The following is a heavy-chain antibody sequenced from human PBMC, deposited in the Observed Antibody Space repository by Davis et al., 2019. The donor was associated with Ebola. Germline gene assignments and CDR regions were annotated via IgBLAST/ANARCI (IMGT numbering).Heavy chain of an antibody. Sequence: AASVKVSCKASGYIFSNYDINWVRQASGQGLEWMGWVNPYSGHTGYVEKFKGRVTMTRDTSTSTVYMELSSLRSEDTAVYYCAREWGSIAASFDYWGQGTLVTVSS. J-gene: IGHJ4*02. V-gene: IGHV1-8*01. CDR1: GYIFSNYD. CDR2: VNPYSGHT. CDR3: AREWGSIAASFDY. D-gene: IGHD6-6*01.